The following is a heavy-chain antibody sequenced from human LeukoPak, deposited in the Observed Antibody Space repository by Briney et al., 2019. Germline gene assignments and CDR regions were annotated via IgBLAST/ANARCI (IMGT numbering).Heavy chain of an antibody. J-gene: IGHJ6*02. V-gene: IGHV4-61*02. D-gene: IGHD3-16*01. CDR2: IYTSGST. CDR1: GGSISSGSYY. CDR3: AREPQGPPYYYYGMDV. Sequence: PSQTLSLTCTVSGGSISSGSYYWSWIRQPAGKGLEWIGRIYTSGSTNYNPSLKGRVTISVDTSKNQFSLKLSSVTAADTAVYYCAREPQGPPYYYYGMDVWGQGTTVTVSS.